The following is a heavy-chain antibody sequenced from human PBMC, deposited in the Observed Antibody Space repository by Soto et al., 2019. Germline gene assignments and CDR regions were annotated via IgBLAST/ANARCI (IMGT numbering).Heavy chain of an antibody. D-gene: IGHD6-13*01. CDR1: GYTFTSYY. J-gene: IGHJ4*02. Sequence: QVQLVQSGAEVKKPGASVKVSCKASGYTFTSYYMHWVRQAPGQGLEWMGIINPSGGSTSYAQKFQGRITMTRDTSTSTVYMELSSLSSEDTAVYYCARAGAAAGNGGVFDYWGQGTLVTVSS. CDR3: ARAGAAAGNGGVFDY. V-gene: IGHV1-46*01. CDR2: INPSGGST.